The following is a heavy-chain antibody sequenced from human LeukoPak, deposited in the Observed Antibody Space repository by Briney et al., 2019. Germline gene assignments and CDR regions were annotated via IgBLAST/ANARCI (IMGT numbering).Heavy chain of an antibody. V-gene: IGHV3-30*04. D-gene: IGHD3-3*01. CDR2: ISSDGSNK. J-gene: IGHJ4*02. CDR3: AGHFGAWHYFDY. Sequence: GGSLRLSCAASGFTFSSYAVHWVRQAPGKGLEWVAVISSDGSNKYYADSVKGRFTISRDNSKNTLYLQMNSLRPEDTAVYYCAGHFGAWHYFDYWGQGTLVTVSS. CDR1: GFTFSSYA.